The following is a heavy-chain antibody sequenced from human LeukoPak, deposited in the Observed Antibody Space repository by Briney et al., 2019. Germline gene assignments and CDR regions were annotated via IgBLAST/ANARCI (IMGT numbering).Heavy chain of an antibody. Sequence: SETLSLTCTVSGGSISSSSYYWGWIRQPPGKGLEWIGSIYYSGSTYYNPSLKNRVTISVDTSKNQFSLKLSSVTAADTAVYYCARGGSSTWIDPWGQGTLVTVSS. CDR2: IYYSGST. CDR1: GGSISSSSYY. D-gene: IGHD6-6*01. V-gene: IGHV4-39*07. CDR3: ARGGSSTWIDP. J-gene: IGHJ5*02.